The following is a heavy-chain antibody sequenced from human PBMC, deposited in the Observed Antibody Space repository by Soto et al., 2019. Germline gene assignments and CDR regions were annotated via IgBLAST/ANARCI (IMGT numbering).Heavy chain of an antibody. V-gene: IGHV3-66*01. CDR1: GFTVSSNF. CDR3: ARATMIALLSY. J-gene: IGHJ4*02. CDR2: MYSSGTT. D-gene: IGHD3-22*01. Sequence: EVQLVESGGGLVQPGGSLRLSCAVSGFTVSSNFMSWVRQAPGKGLEWVSVMYSSGTTYYADSVKGRFTISRDNSKNTLYLQMSSLRAEDTAVYYCARATMIALLSYWGQGTLVTVSS.